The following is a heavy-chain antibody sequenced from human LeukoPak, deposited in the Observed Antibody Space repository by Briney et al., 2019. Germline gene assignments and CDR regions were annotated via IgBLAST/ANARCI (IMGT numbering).Heavy chain of an antibody. Sequence: GGSLRLSCAASGFTFSSYGMSWVRQAPGKGLEWVSAISGSGGSTYYADSVKGRFTISRDNSKNTLYLQMNSLRAEGTAVYYCAKSMVRGVIGSPHDYWGQGTRVTVSS. V-gene: IGHV3-23*01. CDR2: ISGSGGST. D-gene: IGHD3-10*01. CDR1: GFTFSSYG. J-gene: IGHJ4*02. CDR3: AKSMVRGVIGSPHDY.